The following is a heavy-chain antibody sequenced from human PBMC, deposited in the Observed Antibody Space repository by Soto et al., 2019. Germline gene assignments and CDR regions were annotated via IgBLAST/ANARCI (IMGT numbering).Heavy chain of an antibody. J-gene: IGHJ6*02. CDR3: ARQAGRARMDV. Sequence: GESMRVSCKVAGGSFTSYWIGWVRQMPGKGLEWMGIIYPGDSDTGYSPFFQGQVTISADKSISTAYLQWSSLKASDTAMYYCARQAGRARMDVWGQGTTVTVSS. V-gene: IGHV5-51*01. D-gene: IGHD6-13*01. CDR2: IYPGDSDT. CDR1: GGSFTSYW.